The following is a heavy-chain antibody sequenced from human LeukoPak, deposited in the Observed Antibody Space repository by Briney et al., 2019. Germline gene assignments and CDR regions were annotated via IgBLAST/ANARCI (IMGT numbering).Heavy chain of an antibody. CDR1: GFPLSSYS. V-gene: IGHV3-48*01. CDR3: ERVKGSYFDY. CDR2: ISSSGSAI. D-gene: IGHD2-15*01. Sequence: PGGSLRLSCAASGFPLSSYSINWVRQAPGKGLEWVSYISSSGSAIYYVDSVKGRFTVSRDNAKNSPFLQMNSPRAEDTAVYYCERVKGSYFDYWGQGALVTVSS. J-gene: IGHJ4*02.